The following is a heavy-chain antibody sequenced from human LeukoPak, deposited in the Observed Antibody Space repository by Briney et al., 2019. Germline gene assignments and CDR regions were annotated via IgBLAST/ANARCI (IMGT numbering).Heavy chain of an antibody. V-gene: IGHV1-2*02. J-gene: IGHJ6*02. CDR1: GYTFTGYN. CDR2: INPKSGGT. CDR3: APDVAYGLGSIYGLDV. D-gene: IGHD3-10*01. Sequence: GASVKVSCKASGYTFTGYNMHWVRQAPGQGLEWMGWINPKSGGTNYAPNFQGRVTMTRDTSITTAYMELSRLSSDDTAVYYCAPDVAYGLGSIYGLDVWGQGTTVTVSS.